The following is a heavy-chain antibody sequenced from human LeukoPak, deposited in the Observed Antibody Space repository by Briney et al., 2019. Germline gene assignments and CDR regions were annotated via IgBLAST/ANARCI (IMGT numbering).Heavy chain of an antibody. CDR3: AKDLSGGSLGPFDY. D-gene: IGHD1-26*01. J-gene: IGHJ4*02. V-gene: IGHV3-9*01. CDR2: ISWNSGSI. Sequence: GRSLRLSCAASGFTFDDYAMHWVRQAPGKGLEWVSGISWNSGSIGYADSVKGRFTISRDNAKNSLYLQMNSLRAEDTALYYCAKDLSGGSLGPFDYWGQGTLVTVSS. CDR1: GFTFDDYA.